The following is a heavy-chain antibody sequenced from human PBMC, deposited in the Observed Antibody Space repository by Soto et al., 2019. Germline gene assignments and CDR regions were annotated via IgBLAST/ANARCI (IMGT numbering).Heavy chain of an antibody. D-gene: IGHD3-22*01. V-gene: IGHV4-39*01. Sequence: QLQLQESGPGLVKPSETLSLTCTVSGGSISSSSYYWGWIRQPPGKGLEWIGSIYYSGSTYYNPSLKSRVTISVDTSKNQFSLKLSSVTAADTAVYYCARHKRVITTAPGYCYGMDVWGQGTTVTVSS. CDR2: IYYSGST. J-gene: IGHJ6*02. CDR3: ARHKRVITTAPGYCYGMDV. CDR1: GGSISSSSYY.